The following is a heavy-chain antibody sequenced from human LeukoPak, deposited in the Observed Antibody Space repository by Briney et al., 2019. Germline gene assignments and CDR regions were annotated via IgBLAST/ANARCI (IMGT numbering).Heavy chain of an antibody. CDR3: AVGGVRGVIKTDY. CDR2: ISGGGGTT. D-gene: IGHD3-10*01. V-gene: IGHV3-23*01. Sequence: PGGSLRLSCAASGFTFSGYAMNWVRQAPGKGLEWVSAISGGGGTTYYTDSVKGRFTISRDNAKNSLYLQMNSLRAEDTAVYYCAVGGVRGVIKTDYWGQGTLVTVSS. J-gene: IGHJ4*02. CDR1: GFTFSGYA.